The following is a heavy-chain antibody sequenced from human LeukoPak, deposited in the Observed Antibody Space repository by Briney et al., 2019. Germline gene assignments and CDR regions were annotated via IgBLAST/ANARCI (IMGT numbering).Heavy chain of an antibody. CDR3: VRDKVVESNTASLFGY. V-gene: IGHV3-15*04. J-gene: IGHJ4*02. Sequence: PGGSLRLSCAASGLTVTNAWMNWVRQAPGKGLEWVGRIASKTDGGTTDYAAPVKGRFTISRDNAKNSLYLQMNSLRAEDTAVYYCVRDKVVESNTASLFGYWGQGTLVTVSS. CDR2: IASKTDGGTT. CDR1: GLTVTNAW. D-gene: IGHD3-22*01.